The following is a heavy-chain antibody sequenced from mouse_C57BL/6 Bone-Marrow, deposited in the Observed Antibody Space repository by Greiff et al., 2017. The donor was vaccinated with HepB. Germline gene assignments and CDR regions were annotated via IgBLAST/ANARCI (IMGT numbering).Heavy chain of an antibody. CDR1: GYTFTSYW. J-gene: IGHJ2*01. Sequence: VKLMESGTELVKPGASVKLSCKASGYTFTSYWMHWVKQRPGQGLEWIGNINPSNGGTNYNEKFKSKATLTVDKSSSTAYMQLSSLTSEDSAVYYCARKGVWLDYFDYWGQGTTLTVSS. CDR2: INPSNGGT. D-gene: IGHD2-2*01. V-gene: IGHV1-53*01. CDR3: ARKGVWLDYFDY.